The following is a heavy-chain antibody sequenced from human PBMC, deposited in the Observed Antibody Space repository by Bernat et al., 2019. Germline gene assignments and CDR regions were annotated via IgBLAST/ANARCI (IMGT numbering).Heavy chain of an antibody. J-gene: IGHJ6*02. D-gene: IGHD4-23*01. Sequence: QLQLQESGPGLVKPSETLSLTCTVSGGSISSSSYYWGWIRQPPGKGLEWIGSIFYSGSTYYNPSLKSRVTISVDTSKNQFFLKLSYVTAADTAVYYCARHQGNFQDGGMDVWGRGTTVTVSS. CDR2: IFYSGST. CDR3: ARHQGNFQDGGMDV. CDR1: GGSISSSSYY. V-gene: IGHV4-39*01.